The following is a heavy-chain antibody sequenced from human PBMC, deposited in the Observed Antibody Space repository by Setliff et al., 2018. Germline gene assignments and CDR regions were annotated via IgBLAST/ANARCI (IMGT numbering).Heavy chain of an antibody. J-gene: IGHJ6*02. CDR2: IYASGST. V-gene: IGHV4-61*02. Sequence: SETLSLTCTVSGGSISSDSDYWSWIRQSAGKGLEWIGRIYASGSTEYNPSLGSRVTISVDTSKNQFSLKLSSVTAADTAVYYCARVAQYSSSSFYYYYYGMDVWGQGTTVTVS. D-gene: IGHD6-6*01. CDR3: ARVAQYSSSSFYYYYYGMDV. CDR1: GGSISSDSDY.